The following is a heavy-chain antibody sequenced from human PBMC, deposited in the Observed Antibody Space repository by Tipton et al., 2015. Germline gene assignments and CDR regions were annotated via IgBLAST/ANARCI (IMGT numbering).Heavy chain of an antibody. D-gene: IGHD4-17*01. J-gene: IGHJ4*02. V-gene: IGHV4-38-2*01. CDR2: INHSGST. CDR3: ARGHKNGDSPWDY. Sequence: GLVKPSETMSLTCDVSGYSINNDYYWGWIRQAPGKGLEWIGEINHSGSTSYNPSLNSRVTMSVDTSKNQFSLKVNSVTAADTAVYYCARGHKNGDSPWDYWGQGTLVTVSS. CDR1: GYSINNDYY.